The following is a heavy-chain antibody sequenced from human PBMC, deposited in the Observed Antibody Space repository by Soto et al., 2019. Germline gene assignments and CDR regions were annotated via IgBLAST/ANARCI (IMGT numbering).Heavy chain of an antibody. V-gene: IGHV6-1*01. CDR3: ARDLQDFNSGLAD. CDR1: GDSVSNNGAT. D-gene: IGHD3-22*01. CDR2: AYYRSRWLY. J-gene: IGHJ1*01. Sequence: SQTLSLTCAICGDSVSNNGATWNWIRPSPSRGLEWLGRAYYRSRWLYDYATSVRGRITINPDTSKNHFSLQLNSVTPEDTAVYYCARDLQDFNSGLADWGQGTPVTVS.